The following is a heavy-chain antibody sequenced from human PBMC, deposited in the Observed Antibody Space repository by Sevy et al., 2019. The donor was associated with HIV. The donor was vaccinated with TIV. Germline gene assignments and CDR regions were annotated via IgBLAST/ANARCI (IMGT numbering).Heavy chain of an antibody. CDR3: ARDINSGYANYYYYGMDV. CDR2: ISYDGSNK. Sequence: GGSLRLSCAASGFTFINHAMHWVRQAPGKGLEWVTVISYDGSNKYYADSVMGRFTISRDTTKSTVYLQMDSLRAEDTAVYYCARDINSGYANYYYYGMDVWGQGTTVTVSS. V-gene: IGHV3-30*04. J-gene: IGHJ6*02. D-gene: IGHD5-12*01. CDR1: GFTFINHA.